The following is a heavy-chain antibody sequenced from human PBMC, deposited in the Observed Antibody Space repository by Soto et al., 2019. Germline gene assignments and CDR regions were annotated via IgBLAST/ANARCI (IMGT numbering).Heavy chain of an antibody. CDR2: IGAYNGNT. V-gene: IGHV1-18*01. CDR1: GYTFTSYG. CDR3: ARATDEYYYDPRALPLDY. D-gene: IGHD3-22*01. J-gene: IGHJ4*02. Sequence: GASVKVSCKASGYTFTSYGISWVRQAPGQGLEWMGWIGAYNGNTNYAQKLQGRVTMTTDTSTSTAYMELRSLRSDDTAVYYCARATDEYYYDPRALPLDYWGQGTLVTVSS.